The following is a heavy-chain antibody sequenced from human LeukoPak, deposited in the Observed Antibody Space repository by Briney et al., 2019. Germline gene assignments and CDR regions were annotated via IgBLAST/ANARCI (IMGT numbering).Heavy chain of an antibody. J-gene: IGHJ4*02. V-gene: IGHV4-39*01. CDR2: IFYSGST. CDR3: ARQMNTVTADY. D-gene: IGHD4-17*01. Sequence: SGTLSLTCTVSGGSISRSSYFWGWIRQPPGKGLEWIGSIFYSGSTYYNPSLNSRVTISIDTSKNQFSLRLSSVTAADTAVYYCARQMNTVTADYWGQGTLVTVSS. CDR1: GGSISRSSYF.